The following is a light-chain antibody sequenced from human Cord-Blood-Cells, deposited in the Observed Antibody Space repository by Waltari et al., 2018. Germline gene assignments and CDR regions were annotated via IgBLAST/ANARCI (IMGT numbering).Light chain of an antibody. V-gene: IGLV2-23*01. CDR3: CSYAGSSTLV. CDR1: SSDVGSYNL. CDR2: EGS. Sequence: QSALTQPASVSGSPGQSITISCTGTSSDVGSYNLVSWYQQHPGKAPKPIIYEGSKRPSGVSNRFSGSNAGNTASLTISGLHAEDEADYYCCSYAGSSTLVFGGGTKLTVL. J-gene: IGLJ3*02.